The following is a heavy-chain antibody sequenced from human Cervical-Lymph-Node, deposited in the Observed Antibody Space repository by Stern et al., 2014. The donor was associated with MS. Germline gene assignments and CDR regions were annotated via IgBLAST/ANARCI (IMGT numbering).Heavy chain of an antibody. J-gene: IGHJ4*02. V-gene: IGHV3-74*01. D-gene: IGHD1-1*01. CDR2: INGDGTVS. Sequence: INGDGTVSTYADSVRGRFTISRNNANNTMSLQLDNLRVEDTAIYYCASAYRASWGQGTLVTVST. CDR3: ASAYRAS.